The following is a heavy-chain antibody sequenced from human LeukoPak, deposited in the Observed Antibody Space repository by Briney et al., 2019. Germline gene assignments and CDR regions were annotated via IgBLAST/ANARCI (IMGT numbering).Heavy chain of an antibody. V-gene: IGHV1-69*13. CDR1: GGTFSSYA. Sequence: SVKVSCKASGGTFSSYAISWVRQAPGQGLEWMGGIIPTFGTANYAQKFQGRVTITADESTSTAYMELSSLRSEDTAVYYCARGYCSGGSCYGWFDPWGQGTLVTVSS. CDR2: IIPTFGTA. D-gene: IGHD2-15*01. J-gene: IGHJ5*02. CDR3: ARGYCSGGSCYGWFDP.